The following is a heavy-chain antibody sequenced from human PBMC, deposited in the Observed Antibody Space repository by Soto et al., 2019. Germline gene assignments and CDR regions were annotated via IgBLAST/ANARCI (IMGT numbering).Heavy chain of an antibody. CDR1: GYSFTSYW. CDR3: ARSSTDCNYGMEV. J-gene: IGHJ6*02. D-gene: IGHD2-2*01. V-gene: IGHV5-51*01. Sequence: LGESLKISCKGSGYSFTSYWIGWVRQMPGKGLEWMGIIYPGDSDTGYSPSFQGQVTISADKSISTAYLQWSSLKASDTAMYYCARSSTDCNYGMEVWGQETTVTISS. CDR2: IYPGDSDT.